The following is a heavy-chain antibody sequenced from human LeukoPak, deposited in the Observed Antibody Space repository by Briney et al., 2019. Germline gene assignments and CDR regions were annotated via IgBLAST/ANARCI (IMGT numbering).Heavy chain of an antibody. CDR3: ASQYTSYAFDI. CDR1: GFTFSSYS. CDR2: ISSSSSTI. D-gene: IGHD2-2*02. Sequence: GGSLRLSCAAPGFTFSSYSMNWVRQAPGKGLEWVSYISSSSSTIYYADSVKGRFTISRDNAKNSLYLQMNSLRAEDTAVYYCASQYTSYAFDIWGQGTMVTVSS. V-gene: IGHV3-48*01. J-gene: IGHJ3*02.